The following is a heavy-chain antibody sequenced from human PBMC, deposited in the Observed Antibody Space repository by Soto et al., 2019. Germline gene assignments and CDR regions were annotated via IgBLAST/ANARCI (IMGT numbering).Heavy chain of an antibody. D-gene: IGHD3-22*01. CDR1: GGNFSSYA. Sequence: QVQLVQSGAEVKKPGSSVKVSCKASGGNFSSYAISWVRQAPGQGLEWMGGIIPIFGTANYAQKFQGRVTITADKSTSTAYMELSSLRSEDTAVYYCARARGNYYDSSGYYLDYWGQGTLVTVSS. CDR2: IIPIFGTA. V-gene: IGHV1-69*06. J-gene: IGHJ4*02. CDR3: ARARGNYYDSSGYYLDY.